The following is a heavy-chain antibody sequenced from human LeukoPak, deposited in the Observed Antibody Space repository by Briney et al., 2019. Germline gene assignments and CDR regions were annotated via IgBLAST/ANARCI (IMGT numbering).Heavy chain of an antibody. V-gene: IGHV4-59*12. CDR1: GGSISSYY. Sequence: SETLSLTCTVSGGSISSYYWSWIRQPPGKGLEWIGYIYYSGSTNYNPSLKSRVTISVDTSKNQFSLKLSSVTAADTAVYYCARDYNGNYLKPEFDIWGQGTMVTVSS. D-gene: IGHD1-26*01. CDR2: IYYSGST. J-gene: IGHJ3*02. CDR3: ARDYNGNYLKPEFDI.